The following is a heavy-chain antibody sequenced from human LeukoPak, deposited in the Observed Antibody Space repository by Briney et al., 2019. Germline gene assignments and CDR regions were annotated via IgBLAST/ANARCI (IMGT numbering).Heavy chain of an antibody. V-gene: IGHV1-69*04. CDR1: GGTFSSYA. CDR3: ARDKSETTAIQRPYYYYGMDV. Sequence: SVKVSCKASGGTFSSYAISWVRQAPGQGLEWMGRIIPILGIANYAQKFQGRVTITADKSTSTAYMELSSLRSEDTAVYYCARDKSETTAIQRPYYYYGMDVWGKGTTVTVSS. J-gene: IGHJ6*04. CDR2: IIPILGIA. D-gene: IGHD4-17*01.